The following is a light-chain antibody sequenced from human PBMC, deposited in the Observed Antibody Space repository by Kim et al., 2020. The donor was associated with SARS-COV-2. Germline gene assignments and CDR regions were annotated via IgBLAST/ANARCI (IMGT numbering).Light chain of an antibody. CDR3: MIWPRNAVL. CDR1: SDINVGSHN. Sequence: LACNLPSDINVGSHNVYWFQQKPGSPPRYLLYYFSDSDKGQGSGVPSRFSGSKDASANTGILLISGLQSEDEGDYYCMIWPRNAVLFGGGTQLTVL. V-gene: IGLV5-37*01. J-gene: IGLJ2*01. CDR2: YFSDSDK.